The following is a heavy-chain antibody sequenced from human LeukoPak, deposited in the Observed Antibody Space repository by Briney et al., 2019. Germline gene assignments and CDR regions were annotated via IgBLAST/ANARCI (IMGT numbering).Heavy chain of an antibody. J-gene: IGHJ5*02. CDR1: GGSISSSSYY. CDR2: IYYSGST. D-gene: IGHD4-17*01. V-gene: IGHV4-39*07. CDR3: ARNLYGDYGSVNWFDP. Sequence: SETLSLTCTVSGGSISSSSYYWGWIRQPPGKGLEWIGSIYYSGSTYYNPSLKSRVTISVDTSKNQFSLKLSSVTAADTAVYYCARNLYGDYGSVNWFDPWGQGTLVTVSS.